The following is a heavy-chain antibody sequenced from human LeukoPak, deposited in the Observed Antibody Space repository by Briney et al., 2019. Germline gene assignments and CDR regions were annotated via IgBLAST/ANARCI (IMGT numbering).Heavy chain of an antibody. V-gene: IGHV1-46*01. CDR1: GYTFTSYY. J-gene: IGHJ5*02. CDR3: ARDQPERKQLVLWWFDP. CDR2: INPSGGST. Sequence: ASVKVSCKASGYTFTSYYMHWVRQAPGQGLEWMGIINPSGGSTSYAQKFQGRVTMTRDTSTSTVYMELSSLRSEDTAVYYCARDQPERKQLVLWWFDPWGQGTLVTVSS. D-gene: IGHD6-13*01.